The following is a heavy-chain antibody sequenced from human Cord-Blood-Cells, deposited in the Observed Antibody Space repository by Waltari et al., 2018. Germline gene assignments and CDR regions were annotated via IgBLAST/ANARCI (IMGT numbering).Heavy chain of an antibody. CDR3: AREGLGKRWYFDL. J-gene: IGHJ2*01. CDR2: INPTSGGT. V-gene: IGHV1-2*02. Sequence: QVQLVQSGAEVKKPGASVKVSCKASGYTFTGYYMHWVRQAPGQGLEWMGGINPTSGGTNNAQKLKGRVTMTRDTSISTAYMELGRLRSDDTAVYYCAREGLGKRWYFDLWGRGTLVTVSS. D-gene: IGHD5-12*01. CDR1: GYTFTGYY.